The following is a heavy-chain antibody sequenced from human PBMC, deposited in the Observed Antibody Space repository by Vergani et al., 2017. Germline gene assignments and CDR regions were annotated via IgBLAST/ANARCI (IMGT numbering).Heavy chain of an antibody. CDR1: GFSFSTYS. D-gene: IGHD3-22*01. V-gene: IGHV3-21*06. CDR3: ARKKYYDSKDYYQVEPFDY. Sequence: DVQLQESGGGLVTPGGSLRVSCAASGFSFSTYSINWVRQAPGKGLEWVSSISGRSNYIYYADSLKGRFTISRDNSKNSVYLQMNSLRAEDTAIYYCARKKYYDSKDYYQVEPFDYWCQGTLVTVSS. J-gene: IGHJ4*02. CDR2: ISGRSNYI.